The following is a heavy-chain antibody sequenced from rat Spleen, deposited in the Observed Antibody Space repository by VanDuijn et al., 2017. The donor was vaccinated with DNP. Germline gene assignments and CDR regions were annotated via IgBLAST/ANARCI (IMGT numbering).Heavy chain of an antibody. Sequence: EVQLVESGGGLVQPGNSLKLSCAASGFTFSNYAMAWVRQAPTKGLEWVASISTGGGNTYYRDSVKGRFTVSRDNAESVLYLQMNSLRSEDMATYYCVRWNSGHFDYWGQGVMVTVSS. J-gene: IGHJ2*01. CDR2: ISTGGGNT. D-gene: IGHD4-3*01. CDR3: VRWNSGHFDY. V-gene: IGHV5S23*01. CDR1: GFTFSNYA.